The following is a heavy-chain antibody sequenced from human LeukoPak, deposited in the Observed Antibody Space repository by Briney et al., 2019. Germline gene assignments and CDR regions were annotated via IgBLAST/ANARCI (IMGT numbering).Heavy chain of an antibody. J-gene: IGHJ4*02. D-gene: IGHD6-13*01. CDR1: GGTFSSYA. Sequence: ASVKVSCKASGGTFSSYAISWVRQAPGQGLEWMGGIIPIFGTANYAQKFQGRVTITADKSTSTAYMELSSLRSEDTAVYYCARLYSSSRRYAGDYWGQGTLVTVSS. V-gene: IGHV1-69*06. CDR2: IIPIFGTA. CDR3: ARLYSSSRRYAGDY.